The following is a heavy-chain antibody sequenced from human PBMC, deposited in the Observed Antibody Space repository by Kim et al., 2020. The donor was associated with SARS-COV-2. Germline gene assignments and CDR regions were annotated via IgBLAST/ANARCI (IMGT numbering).Heavy chain of an antibody. J-gene: IGHJ3*02. D-gene: IGHD6-19*01. CDR2: ISSSSSYI. Sequence: GGSLRLSCAASGFTFSSYSMNWVRQAPGKGLEWVSSISSSSSYIYYADSVKGRFTISRDNAKNSLYLQMNSLRAEDTAVYYCARDIGGWYPDAFDIWGQGTMVTVSS. CDR1: GFTFSSYS. V-gene: IGHV3-21*01. CDR3: ARDIGGWYPDAFDI.